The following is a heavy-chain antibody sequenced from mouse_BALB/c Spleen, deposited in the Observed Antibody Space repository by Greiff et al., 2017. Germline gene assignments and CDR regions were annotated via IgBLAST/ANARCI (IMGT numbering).Heavy chain of an antibody. CDR2: ISTYYGNT. Sequence: VKLQESGPELVRPGVSVKISCKGSGYTFTDYAMHWVKQSHAKSLEWIGVISTYYGNTNYNQKFKGKATMTVDKSSSTAYMELARLTSEDSAIYYCARSYGNYGAMDYWGQGTSVTVSS. CDR3: ARSYGNYGAMDY. V-gene: IGHV1-67*01. CDR1: GYTFTDYA. J-gene: IGHJ4*01. D-gene: IGHD2-1*01.